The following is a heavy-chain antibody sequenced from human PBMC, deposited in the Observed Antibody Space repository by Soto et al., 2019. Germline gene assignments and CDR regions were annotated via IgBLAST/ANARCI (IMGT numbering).Heavy chain of an antibody. Sequence: QVQLQQWGAGLLKPSETLSLTCAVYGGFVSSGSSYWSWIRQPPGKGLEWIGEMSHSGGTHFKPSLKRRVTISVVTSQNQFSLKMSSVTAADPALYYCARVERGTATTVVDAFDIWGPGTMVTVSS. V-gene: IGHV4-34*01. D-gene: IGHD1-1*01. CDR2: MSHSGGT. CDR1: GGFVSSGSSY. J-gene: IGHJ3*02. CDR3: ARVERGTATTVVDAFDI.